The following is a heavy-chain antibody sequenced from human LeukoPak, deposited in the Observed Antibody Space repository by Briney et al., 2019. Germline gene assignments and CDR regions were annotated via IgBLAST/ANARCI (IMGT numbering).Heavy chain of an antibody. D-gene: IGHD2-2*01. CDR3: AKDLPYCSSTSCMDY. CDR1: GFTFSSYA. V-gene: IGHV3-23*01. CDR2: ISGSGGST. J-gene: IGHJ4*02. Sequence: GGSLRLSCAASGFTFSSYAMSWVRQAPGKGLEWVSAISGSGGSTYYADSVKGRFTISRDNSKNTLYLRMNSLRAEDTAVYYCAKDLPYCSSTSCMDYWGQGTLVTVSS.